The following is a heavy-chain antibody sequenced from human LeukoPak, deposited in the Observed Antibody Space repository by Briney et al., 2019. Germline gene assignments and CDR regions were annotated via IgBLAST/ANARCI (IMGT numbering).Heavy chain of an antibody. J-gene: IGHJ5*02. CDR1: GYTFTGYY. CDR3: TRGVQLERRYYNWFDP. V-gene: IGHV1-46*01. Sequence: ASVKVSCKASGYTFTGYYIHWVRQAPGQGLEWMGMINPSRGSTSYAQKLQGGLTMTRDTSTSTVYMELSSLRPEDTAVYYCTRGVQLERRYYNWFDPWGQGTLVTVSS. CDR2: INPSRGST. D-gene: IGHD1-1*01.